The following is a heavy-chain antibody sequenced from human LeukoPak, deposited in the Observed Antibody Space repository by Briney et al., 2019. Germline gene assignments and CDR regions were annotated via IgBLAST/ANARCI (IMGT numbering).Heavy chain of an antibody. V-gene: IGHV3-23*01. CDR3: VKGPRPDITVAHTVEN. CDR1: GFIFSNYA. J-gene: IGHJ4*02. Sequence: PGGSLILSCAASGFIFSNYAMSWVRQVPGGGLEWVSTISSRGDSTYVADSVKGRFTISRVNSKNSLYLQMNTVRAEDTAVYYCVKGPRPDITVAHTVENWGQGTLVTVSS. CDR2: ISSRGDST. D-gene: IGHD6-19*01.